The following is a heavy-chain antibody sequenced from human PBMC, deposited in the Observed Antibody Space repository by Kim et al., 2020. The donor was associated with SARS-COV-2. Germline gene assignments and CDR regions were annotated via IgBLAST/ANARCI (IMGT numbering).Heavy chain of an antibody. J-gene: IGHJ4*02. D-gene: IGHD3-22*01. V-gene: IGHV3-15*01. CDR3: TMGFYFYGNSGSLDY. CDR1: GFTFSNAW. Sequence: GGSLRLSCAASGFTFSNAWMSWVRQAPGKGLEWVGRIKSKTGGGTTDYAAPVKCSFTIARDDSKNTLYLHMHSLKTEDTAVYYCTMGFYFYGNSGSLDYWGQGTLVTVSS. CDR2: IKSKTGGGTT.